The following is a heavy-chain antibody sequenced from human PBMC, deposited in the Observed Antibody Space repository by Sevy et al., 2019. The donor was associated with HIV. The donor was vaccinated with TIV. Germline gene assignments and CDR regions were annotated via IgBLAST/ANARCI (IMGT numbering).Heavy chain of an antibody. Sequence: ASVKVSCKVSGYTLTKLSIHWVRQAPGKGLEWMGDFDSQDGETIYSQRFQGRVTMTVDTPTDTADMDLSSLTSEDTAVYYCATVGLRYYSGSSSYQGDWFDPWGQRTLVTVSS. D-gene: IGHD2-15*01. J-gene: IGHJ5*02. CDR1: GYTLTKLS. V-gene: IGHV1-24*01. CDR2: FDSQDGET. CDR3: ATVGLRYYSGSSSYQGDWFDP.